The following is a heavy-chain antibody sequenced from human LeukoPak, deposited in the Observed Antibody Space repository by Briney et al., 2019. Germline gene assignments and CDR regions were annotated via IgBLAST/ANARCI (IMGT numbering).Heavy chain of an antibody. CDR2: ISYDGTTE. D-gene: IGHD4-17*01. J-gene: IGHJ4*02. CDR3: AAFDYGDYGRDY. CDR1: GFTFSNYG. V-gene: IGHV3-30*03. Sequence: GGSLRLSCEASGFTFSNYGMHWVRQAPGKGLEGVAVISYDGTTEYHADSVKGRFTISRDNSKGTLYLQMNSLRDVDTAVYYCAAFDYGDYGRDYWGQGTLVTVSS.